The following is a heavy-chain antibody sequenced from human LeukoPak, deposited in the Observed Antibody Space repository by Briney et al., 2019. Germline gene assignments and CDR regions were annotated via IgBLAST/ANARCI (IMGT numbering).Heavy chain of an antibody. J-gene: IGHJ4*02. V-gene: IGHV3-23*01. CDR3: AKDSAKKYDHY. D-gene: IGHD3-16*01. Sequence: GRTLTLSCAASGFTFSSYAMSWVRQGPAPGLEWVSGISGSDGSTNYADSVKGRFTISRENSKNTLYLQMNSLRADDTAVYYCAKDSAKKYDHYWGQGTLVTVSS. CDR2: ISGSDGST. CDR1: GFTFSSYA.